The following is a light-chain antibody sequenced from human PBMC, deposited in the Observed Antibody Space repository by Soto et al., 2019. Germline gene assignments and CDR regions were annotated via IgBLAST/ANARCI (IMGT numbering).Light chain of an antibody. Sequence: DIQMTPSPSTLSASLGDRVTITCRASQSIGDSLAWYQQRPGKAPNLLIYKASTLEGGVPSRFSGSGSGTQFTLTITSLQPDDFATYYCQQYNSYSWTFGQGTKVDIK. J-gene: IGKJ1*01. CDR3: QQYNSYSWT. CDR1: QSIGDS. CDR2: KAS. V-gene: IGKV1-5*03.